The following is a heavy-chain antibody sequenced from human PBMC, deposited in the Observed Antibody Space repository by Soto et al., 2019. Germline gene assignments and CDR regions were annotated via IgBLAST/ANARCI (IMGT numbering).Heavy chain of an antibody. CDR2: IYHSGST. CDR1: GGSISSSNW. Sequence: SETLSLTCAVSGGSISSSNWWSWVRQPPGKGLEWIGEIYHSGSTNYNPSLKSRVTISVDKSKNQFSLKLSSVTAADTAVYYCATRRDSSGARFDYWGQGTLVTVSS. J-gene: IGHJ4*02. D-gene: IGHD6-19*01. V-gene: IGHV4-4*02. CDR3: ATRRDSSGARFDY.